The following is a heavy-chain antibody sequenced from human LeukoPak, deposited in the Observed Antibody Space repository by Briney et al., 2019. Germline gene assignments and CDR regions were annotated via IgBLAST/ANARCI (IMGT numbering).Heavy chain of an antibody. D-gene: IGHD2-2*02. J-gene: IGHJ4*02. CDR1: GFTFSSYG. V-gene: IGHV3-30*03. CDR2: MSNDGSNK. CDR3: AMGMCGTNCFTPDY. Sequence: GGSLGLSCAASGFTFSSYGMHWVRQAPGKGLEWVAAMSNDGSNKNYADSVKGRFTISRDNSKNTLYLQMNSLRVEDTAVYYCAMGMCGTNCFTPDYWGQGTLVTVSS.